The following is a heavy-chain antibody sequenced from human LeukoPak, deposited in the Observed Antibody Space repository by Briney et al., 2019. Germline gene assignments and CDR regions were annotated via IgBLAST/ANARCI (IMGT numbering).Heavy chain of an antibody. CDR2: IYSGGST. Sequence: TGGSLRLSCAASGFTVSSNYMSWVRQAPGKGLEWVSVIYSGGSTYYADSVKGRFTISRDNSKNTLYLQMNSLRAEDTAVYYCASGGYYDFWSGYSGPYWGQGTLVTVSS. J-gene: IGHJ4*02. CDR1: GFTVSSNY. CDR3: ASGGYYDFWSGYSGPY. V-gene: IGHV3-53*01. D-gene: IGHD3-3*01.